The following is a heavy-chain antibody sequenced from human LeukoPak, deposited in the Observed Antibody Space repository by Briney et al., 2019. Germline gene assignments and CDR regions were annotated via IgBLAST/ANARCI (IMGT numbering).Heavy chain of an antibody. CDR3: ARDGTGDRWGHFDY. V-gene: IGHV3-53*01. CDR2: IYRGGST. D-gene: IGHD7-27*01. Sequence: QSGGSLRLSCAASGFTVSSNYMSWVRQAPGKGLEWVSVIYRGGSTYYADSVKGRFTISRDNSKNTLYLQMNSLRAEDTAVYYCARDGTGDRWGHFDYWGQGTLVTVSS. CDR1: GFTVSSNY. J-gene: IGHJ4*02.